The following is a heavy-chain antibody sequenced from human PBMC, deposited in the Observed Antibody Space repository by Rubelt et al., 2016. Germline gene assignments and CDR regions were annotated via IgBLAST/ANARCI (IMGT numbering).Heavy chain of an antibody. D-gene: IGHD3-22*01. Sequence: QLQLQASGPGLVKPSETLSLTCTVSGGSISSSSYYWGWIRQPPGKGLEWIGSIYYSGSTYYNPSLRSGCAIVVERSKNQFSMKLRSVTAADTALYYWARLNYYDSSGYGNWFDPWGQGTLVTVSS. CDR3: ARLNYYDSSGYGNWFDP. CDR1: GGSISSSSYY. CDR2: IYYSGST. J-gene: IGHJ5*02. V-gene: IGHV4-39*01.